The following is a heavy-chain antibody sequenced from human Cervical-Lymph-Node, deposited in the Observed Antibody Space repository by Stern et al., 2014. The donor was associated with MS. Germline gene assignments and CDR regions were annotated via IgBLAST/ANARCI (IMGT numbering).Heavy chain of an antibody. V-gene: IGHV1-46*01. J-gene: IGHJ4*02. CDR3: TRGPIFDY. CDR1: GNPFTPYY. CDR2: VDPKGGTT. Sequence: VQLVESGAGVKKPGASEKVSCKASGNPFTPYYMHWVRQAPGQGLEGMGVVDPKGGTTSYAQKVEGRVTMARDTSTTTVYMELKNLRSDDTAVYYCTRGPIFDYWGQGTLGTVSS.